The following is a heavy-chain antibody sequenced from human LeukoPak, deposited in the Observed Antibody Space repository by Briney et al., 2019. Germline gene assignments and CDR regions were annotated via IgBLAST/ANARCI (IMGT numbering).Heavy chain of an antibody. D-gene: IGHD1-26*01. J-gene: IGHJ4*02. CDR3: TRDLYSGTYYYQFDY. Sequence: GGSLRPSCTASGFTFGDSAMSWVRQAPGKGLEWVGFIRSKAYGGTTEYAASLKDRFTISRDDSKSIAYLQMSRLKIEDAAVYFCTRDLYSGTYYYQFDYWGQGTLVTVSS. CDR1: GFTFGDSA. V-gene: IGHV3-49*04. CDR2: IRSKAYGGTT.